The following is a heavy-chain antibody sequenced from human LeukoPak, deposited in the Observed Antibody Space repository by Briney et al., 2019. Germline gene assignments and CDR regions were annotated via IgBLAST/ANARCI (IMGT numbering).Heavy chain of an antibody. V-gene: IGHV3-48*02. J-gene: IGHJ4*02. CDR1: GSTFRSYS. CDR2: ISSSSSTI. Sequence: PGGSLRLSCAASGSTFRSYSMNWVRQAPGKGLEWVSYISSSSSTIYYADSVKGRFTISRDNAKNSLYLQVNSLRDEDTAVYYCAREWSTALDYWGQGALVIVSS. CDR3: AREWSTALDY. D-gene: IGHD4-11*01.